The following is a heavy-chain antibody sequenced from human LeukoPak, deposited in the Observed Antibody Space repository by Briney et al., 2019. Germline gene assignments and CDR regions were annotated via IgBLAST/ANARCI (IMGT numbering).Heavy chain of an antibody. Sequence: ASVKVSCKASGYTFTGNYMHWGRQAPGQGLEWMGWINPNSGGTNYAQKFQGRVTMTRDTSISTAYMELSRLRSDDTAVYYCARESIVGATTLDYWGQGTLVTVSS. D-gene: IGHD1-26*01. CDR2: INPNSGGT. V-gene: IGHV1-2*02. J-gene: IGHJ4*02. CDR3: ARESIVGATTLDY. CDR1: GYTFTGNY.